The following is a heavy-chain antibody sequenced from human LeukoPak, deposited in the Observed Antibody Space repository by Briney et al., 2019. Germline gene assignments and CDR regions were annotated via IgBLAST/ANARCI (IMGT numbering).Heavy chain of an antibody. Sequence: GGSLRLSCAASGFTFSSYSMNWVRQAPGKGLEWLSYISGSSKIIHWAESLKGRFTISRDNAKNSLYLQMNSLRDEDTAVYYCARDYSSSGTFFGYYYGMDVWGQGTTVTVSS. CDR3: ARDYSSSGTFFGYYYGMDV. D-gene: IGHD2-2*01. J-gene: IGHJ6*02. V-gene: IGHV3-48*02. CDR2: ISGSSKII. CDR1: GFTFSSYS.